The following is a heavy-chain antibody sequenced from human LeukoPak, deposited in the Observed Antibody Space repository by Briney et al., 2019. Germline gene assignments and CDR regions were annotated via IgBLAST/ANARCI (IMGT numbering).Heavy chain of an antibody. Sequence: GASVKVSCKASGGTFSNYAISWVRQAPGQGLEWMGIINPSGGSTSYAQKFQGRVTMTRDTSTSTVYMELSSLRSEDTAVYYCARVGFGEQQLIDAFDIWGQGTMVTVSS. D-gene: IGHD6-13*01. V-gene: IGHV1-46*01. CDR1: GGTFSNYA. CDR2: INPSGGST. J-gene: IGHJ3*02. CDR3: ARVGFGEQQLIDAFDI.